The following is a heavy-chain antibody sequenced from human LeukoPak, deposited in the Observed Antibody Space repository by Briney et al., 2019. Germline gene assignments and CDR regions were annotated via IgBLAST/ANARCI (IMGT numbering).Heavy chain of an antibody. Sequence: GGSLRLSCAASGFTFSSYSMNWVRQAPGKGLEWVLSISSSSSYIYYADSVKGRFTISRDNAKNSLYLQMNSLRAEDTAVYYCARGRSGSHYFDYWGQGTLVTVSS. CDR2: ISSSSSYI. V-gene: IGHV3-21*01. CDR3: ARGRSGSHYFDY. D-gene: IGHD1-26*01. CDR1: GFTFSSYS. J-gene: IGHJ4*02.